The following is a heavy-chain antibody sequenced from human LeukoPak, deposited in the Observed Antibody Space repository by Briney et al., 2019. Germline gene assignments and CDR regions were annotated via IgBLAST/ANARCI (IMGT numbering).Heavy chain of an antibody. CDR1: GGSISSYY. CDR3: ARAGDELGTTYDAFDI. Sequence: SETLSLTCTVSGGSISSYYWSWIRQPAGKGLEWIGRIYTSGSTNYNPSLKSRVTMPVDTSKNQFSLKLSSVTAADTAVYYCARAGDELGTTYDAFDIWGQGTMVTVSS. D-gene: IGHD2/OR15-2a*01. V-gene: IGHV4-4*07. CDR2: IYTSGST. J-gene: IGHJ3*02.